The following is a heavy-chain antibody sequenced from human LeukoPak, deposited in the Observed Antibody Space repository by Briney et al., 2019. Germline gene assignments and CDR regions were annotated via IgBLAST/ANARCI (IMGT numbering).Heavy chain of an antibody. CDR2: IGGSGGKT. Sequence: GGSLRLSCAASGFTFSSYGMSWVRQAPGKGLEWVSAIGGSGGKTYYADFVKGRFTISRDNSKNTLYLQMNSLRAEDTAIYYCTKALAGPEYSSSWKFGYNWFDPWGQGTLVTVSS. CDR3: TKALAGPEYSSSWKFGYNWFDP. CDR1: GFTFSSYG. V-gene: IGHV3-23*01. J-gene: IGHJ5*02. D-gene: IGHD6-13*01.